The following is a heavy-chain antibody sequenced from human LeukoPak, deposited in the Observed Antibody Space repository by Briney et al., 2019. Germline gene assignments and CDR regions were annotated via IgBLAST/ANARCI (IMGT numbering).Heavy chain of an antibody. D-gene: IGHD3-22*01. Sequence: ASVKASCTASGYTFTGYYMHWVRQAPGQGLEWMGWINPNSGGTNYAQKFQGRVTMTRDTSISTAYMELSRLRSDDTAVYYCARAIIYDSSEFDPWGQGTLVTVSS. CDR2: INPNSGGT. CDR3: ARAIIYDSSEFDP. CDR1: GYTFTGYY. V-gene: IGHV1-2*02. J-gene: IGHJ5*02.